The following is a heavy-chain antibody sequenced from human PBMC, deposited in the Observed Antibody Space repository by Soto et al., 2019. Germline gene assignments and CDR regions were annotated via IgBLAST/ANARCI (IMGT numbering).Heavy chain of an antibody. Sequence: QVQLVESGGGVVQPGRSLRLSCAASGFTFSSYGIHWVRQAPGKGLEWVAVISYDRSNKYYADSVKGRFTISRDNSKNTLYLQMNSLRAEDTAVYYCAKDLICSGGSCYGMDVWGQGTTVTVSS. CDR3: AKDLICSGGSCYGMDV. V-gene: IGHV3-30*18. J-gene: IGHJ6*02. CDR2: ISYDRSNK. D-gene: IGHD2-15*01. CDR1: GFTFSSYG.